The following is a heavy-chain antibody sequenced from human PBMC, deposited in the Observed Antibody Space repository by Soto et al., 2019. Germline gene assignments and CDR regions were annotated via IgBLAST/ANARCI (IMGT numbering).Heavy chain of an antibody. J-gene: IGHJ4*02. CDR2: ISYDGGNK. Sequence: QLVESGGGVVQPERSLKLSCTASNFVFSVYSLHWVRQAPGKGLEWVALISYDGGNKYYADSVKGRFTISRDNSKNTLYLQMNSLRREDTAVYYCARDKDQYDFWGGTLDSWGQGTLVTVSP. CDR1: NFVFSVYS. V-gene: IGHV3-30-3*01. CDR3: ARDKDQYDFWGGTLDS. D-gene: IGHD3-3*01.